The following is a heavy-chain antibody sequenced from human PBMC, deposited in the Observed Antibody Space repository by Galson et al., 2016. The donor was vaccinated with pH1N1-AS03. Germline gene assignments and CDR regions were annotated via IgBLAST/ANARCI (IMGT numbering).Heavy chain of an antibody. D-gene: IGHD1-26*01. Sequence: SLRLSCAASGFTFSSYWMHWVRQAPGQGLMWVARINSGGSTTTYADSVKGRFTISRDNATNTLYIQLNSLRAEDTAVYYCARPRMVYYVGGDGLAVWGQGTTVTVSS. CDR2: INSGGSTT. CDR3: ARPRMVYYVGGDGLAV. V-gene: IGHV3-74*01. J-gene: IGHJ6*02. CDR1: GFTFSSYW.